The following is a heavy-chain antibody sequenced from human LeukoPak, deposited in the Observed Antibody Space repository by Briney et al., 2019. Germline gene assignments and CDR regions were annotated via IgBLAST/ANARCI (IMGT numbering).Heavy chain of an antibody. V-gene: IGHV3-30*04. CDR1: GFTFSSYV. J-gene: IGHJ6*03. Sequence: GSLRLSCAASGFTFSSYVMHWVRQAPGKGLEWVAIISYDGSNEYYADSVKGRFTISRDNSKNTLYLQMNSLRAEDTAVYYCAKDGPIVLMVYALSYMDVWGKGTTVTVSS. D-gene: IGHD2-8*01. CDR2: ISYDGSNE. CDR3: AKDGPIVLMVYALSYMDV.